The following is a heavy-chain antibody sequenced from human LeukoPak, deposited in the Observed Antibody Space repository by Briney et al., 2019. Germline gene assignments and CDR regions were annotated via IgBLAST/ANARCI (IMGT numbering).Heavy chain of an antibody. CDR2: IYTSGST. CDR1: GGSISSYY. Sequence: SETLSLTCTVSGGSISSYYWSWIRQPPGKGLEWIGYIYTSGSTNYNPSLKSRVTISVDTFKNQFSLKLSSVTAADTAVYYCARHYWVGELSDYYMDVWGKGTTVTVSS. D-gene: IGHD3-10*01. V-gene: IGHV4-4*09. J-gene: IGHJ6*03. CDR3: ARHYWVGELSDYYMDV.